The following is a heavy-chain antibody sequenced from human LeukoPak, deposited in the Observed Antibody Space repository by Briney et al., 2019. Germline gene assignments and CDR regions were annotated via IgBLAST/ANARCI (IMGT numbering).Heavy chain of an antibody. CDR3: ARVQPYDYVLGAFDY. Sequence: SETLSLTCTVSGGSISSYYWNWIRQPPGKGLEWIGYIYYSGSTNYNPSLESRVTISVDTSKNQFSLKLSSVTAADTAVYYCARVQPYDYVLGAFDYWGQGTLVTVSS. CDR1: GGSISSYY. D-gene: IGHD3-16*01. CDR2: IYYSGST. J-gene: IGHJ4*02. V-gene: IGHV4-59*01.